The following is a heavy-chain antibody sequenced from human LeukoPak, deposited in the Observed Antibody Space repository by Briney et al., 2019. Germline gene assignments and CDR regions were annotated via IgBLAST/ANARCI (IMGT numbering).Heavy chain of an antibody. J-gene: IGHJ4*02. CDR3: ARGAWTSSFDY. CDR1: GYTFTSYD. Sequence: APVKVSCKASGYTFTSYDVNWVRQATGQGLEWMGWVNPNSGNTAYAQNFQGRVTMTSDTSINTAYMELSSLRSEDTAVYYCARGAWTSSFDYWGQGTLVTVSS. V-gene: IGHV1-8*01. D-gene: IGHD6-6*01. CDR2: VNPNSGNT.